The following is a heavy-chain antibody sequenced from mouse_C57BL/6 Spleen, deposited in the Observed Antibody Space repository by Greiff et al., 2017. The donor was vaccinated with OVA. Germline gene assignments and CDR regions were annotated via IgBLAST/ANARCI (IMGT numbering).Heavy chain of an antibody. CDR2: IYPRSGNT. CDR1: GYTFTSYG. J-gene: IGHJ1*03. Sequence: VQLQQSGAELARPGASVKLSCKAFGYTFTSYGISWVKQRTGQGLEWIGEIYPRSGNTYYNEKFKGKATLTADKSSSTAYMELRSLTSEDSAVYFCARERANYYGSSYRYFDVWGTGTTVTVSS. CDR3: ARERANYYGSSYRYFDV. V-gene: IGHV1-81*01. D-gene: IGHD1-1*01.